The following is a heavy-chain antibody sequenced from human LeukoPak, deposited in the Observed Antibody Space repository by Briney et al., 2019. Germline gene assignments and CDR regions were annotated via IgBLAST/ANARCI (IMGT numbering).Heavy chain of an antibody. CDR3: ARGYYGRGDY. D-gene: IGHD3-10*02. Sequence: SEALSLTCTVSGDSISSGSYYWSWIRQPAGKGLEWVGRIYTSGSTNYNPSLKSRVSISVDTSKNQFSLKLSSVTAADTAVYYCARGYYGRGDYWGQGTLVTVSS. J-gene: IGHJ4*02. CDR1: GDSISSGSYY. V-gene: IGHV4-61*02. CDR2: IYTSGST.